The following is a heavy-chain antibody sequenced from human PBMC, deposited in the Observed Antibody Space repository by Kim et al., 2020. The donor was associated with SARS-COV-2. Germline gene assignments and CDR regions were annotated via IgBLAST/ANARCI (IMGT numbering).Heavy chain of an antibody. CDR1: GFTFSSYA. CDR2: ISGSGGST. J-gene: IGHJ5*02. V-gene: IGHV3-23*01. Sequence: GGSLRLSCAASGFTFSSYAMSWVRQAPGKGLEWVSAISGSGGSTYYADSVKGRFTISRDNSKNTLYLQMNSLRAEDTAVYYCAKDGLLEDLVVVVAAIGWFDPWGQGTLVTVSS. D-gene: IGHD2-15*01. CDR3: AKDGLLEDLVVVVAAIGWFDP.